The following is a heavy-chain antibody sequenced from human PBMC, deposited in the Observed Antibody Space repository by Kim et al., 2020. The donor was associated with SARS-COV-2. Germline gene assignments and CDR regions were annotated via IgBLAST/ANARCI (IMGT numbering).Heavy chain of an antibody. J-gene: IGHJ6*02. CDR2: ISSNGGST. Sequence: GGSLRLSCSASGFTFSSYAMHWVRQAPGKGLEYVSAISSNGGSTYYADSVKGRFTISRDNSKNTLYLQMSSLRAEDTAVYYCVKGGGGDMGGWYLRYYGMDVWGQGTTVTVSS. D-gene: IGHD6-19*01. CDR1: GFTFSSYA. V-gene: IGHV3-64D*09. CDR3: VKGGGGDMGGWYLRYYGMDV.